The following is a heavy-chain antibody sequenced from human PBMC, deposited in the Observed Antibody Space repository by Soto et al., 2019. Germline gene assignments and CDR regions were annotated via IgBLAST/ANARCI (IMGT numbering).Heavy chain of an antibody. CDR2: IIPILGIA. J-gene: IGHJ6*03. D-gene: IGHD3-3*01. V-gene: IGHV1-69*04. CDR1: GGTFSSYT. Sequence: KVSCKASGGTFSSYTISWVRQAPGQGLEWMGRIIPILGIANYAQKFQGRVTITADKSTSTAYMELSSLRSEDTAVYYCARDKPLRFLEWSHYYYYYYMDVWGKGTTVTVSS. CDR3: ARDKPLRFLEWSHYYYYYYMDV.